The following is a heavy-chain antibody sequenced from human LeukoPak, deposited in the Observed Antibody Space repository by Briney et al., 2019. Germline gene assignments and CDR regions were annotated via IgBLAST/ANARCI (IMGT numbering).Heavy chain of an antibody. CDR1: GFTFSSYA. V-gene: IGHV4-34*01. CDR3: ARAVANWGSRSALVY. CDR2: INHSGST. D-gene: IGHD7-27*01. Sequence: GSLRLSCAASGFTFSSYAMSWVRQAPGKGLEWIGEINHSGSTNYNPSLKSRVTISVDTSKNQFSLKLSSVTAADTAVYYCARAVANWGSRSALVYWGQGTLVTVSS. J-gene: IGHJ4*02.